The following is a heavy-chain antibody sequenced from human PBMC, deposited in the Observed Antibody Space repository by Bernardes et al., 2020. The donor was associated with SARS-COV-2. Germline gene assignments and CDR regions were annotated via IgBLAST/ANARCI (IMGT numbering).Heavy chain of an antibody. Sequence: GSLIRSCAASRFTFSDYYMSWIRQAPGQGLDWVSYISSSGSTIYYADSVKGRFTISRDNAKNSLYLQMNSLRAEDTAVYYCAREARGRCSPGNCYIDYWGQGTLVTVSS. CDR2: ISSSGSTI. J-gene: IGHJ4*02. CDR3: AREARGRCSPGNCYIDY. V-gene: IGHV3-11*01. D-gene: IGHD2-15*01. CDR1: RFTFSDYY.